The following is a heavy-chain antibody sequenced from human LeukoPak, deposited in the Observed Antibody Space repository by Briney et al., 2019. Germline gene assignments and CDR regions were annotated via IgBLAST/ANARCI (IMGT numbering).Heavy chain of an antibody. CDR2: INSDGSST. V-gene: IGHV3-74*01. J-gene: IGHJ3*02. D-gene: IGHD3-10*01. CDR1: GFTFSSYW. CDR3: ARVIRGSGSEAFDI. Sequence: GGSLRLSCAASGFTFSSYWMHWVRQAPGKGLVWVSRINSDGSSTSYADSVRGRFTISRDNAKNTLYLQMNSLRAEDTAVYYCARVIRGSGSEAFDIWGQGTMVTVSS.